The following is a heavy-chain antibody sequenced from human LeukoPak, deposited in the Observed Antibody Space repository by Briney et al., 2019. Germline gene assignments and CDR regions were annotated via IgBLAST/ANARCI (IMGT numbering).Heavy chain of an antibody. CDR2: IDTSGNT. Sequence: SETLSLTCTVSGGSISSYYWSWIRQPAGKGLEWIGRIDTSGNTNYKPSLKSRDTMSVDTSKNQFSLKLSSVTAADTAVYYCARVSSSWYQDWYFDLWGRGTLVTVSS. V-gene: IGHV4-4*07. CDR1: GGSISSYY. D-gene: IGHD6-13*01. CDR3: ARVSSSWYQDWYFDL. J-gene: IGHJ2*01.